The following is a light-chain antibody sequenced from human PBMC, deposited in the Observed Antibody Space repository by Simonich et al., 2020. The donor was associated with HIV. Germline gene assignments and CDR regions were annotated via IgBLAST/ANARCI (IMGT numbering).Light chain of an antibody. Sequence: NFMLTQPHSVSESPGKTVIISFTRSSGSIARNCVQWYQQRPGRSPTTVIYEDDESTSGVPDRFSGSIDSSSKSVSLIISGLKTEEEADYYCQSYNSSNSLVFGSGTKVTVL. J-gene: IGLJ6*01. CDR2: EDD. CDR1: SGSIARNC. CDR3: QSYNSSNSLV. V-gene: IGLV6-57*01.